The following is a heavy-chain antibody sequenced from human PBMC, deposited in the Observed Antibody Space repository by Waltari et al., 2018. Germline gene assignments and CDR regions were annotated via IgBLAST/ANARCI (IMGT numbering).Heavy chain of an antibody. Sequence: QVQLQESGPGLVKPSETLSLTFTVSGGSISSYYWSWILQPPGKGLEWIGCIYYSGSTNCNPSLKSRVTRSVDTSKNQFSLKLRSVTAADTAVYYCARGGHYDILMDYWGQGTLVTVSS. J-gene: IGHJ4*02. V-gene: IGHV4-59*13. CDR3: ARGGHYDILMDY. D-gene: IGHD3-9*01. CDR2: IYYSGST. CDR1: GGSISSYY.